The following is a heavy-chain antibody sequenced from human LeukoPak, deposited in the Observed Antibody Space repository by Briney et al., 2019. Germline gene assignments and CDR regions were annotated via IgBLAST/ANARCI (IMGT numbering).Heavy chain of an antibody. V-gene: IGHV3-23*01. D-gene: IGHD3-10*01. Sequence: PGGSLRLSCAASGFIFSNYAMSWVRQAPGKGLEWVSTIAVKGRFTISRDNSKNTPYMQMNSLRAEDTAIYYCAKVPHSDYGSGRPPFMDVWGQGTTVAVS. CDR3: AKVPHSDYGSGRPPFMDV. CDR2: I. J-gene: IGHJ6*02. CDR1: GFIFSNYA.